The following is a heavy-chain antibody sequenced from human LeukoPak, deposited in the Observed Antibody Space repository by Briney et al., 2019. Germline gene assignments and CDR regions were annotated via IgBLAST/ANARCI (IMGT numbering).Heavy chain of an antibody. CDR3: AGVPGYCSGGSCRGGAFDI. D-gene: IGHD2-15*01. J-gene: IGHJ3*02. CDR1: GFTFSSYA. CDR2: ISYDGSNK. Sequence: GGSLRLSCAASGFTFSSYAMHWVRQAPGKGLEWVAVISYDGSNKYYADSVKGRFTISRDNSKNTLYLQMNSLRAEDTAVYYCAGVPGYCSGGSCRGGAFDIWGQGTMVTVSS. V-gene: IGHV3-30*04.